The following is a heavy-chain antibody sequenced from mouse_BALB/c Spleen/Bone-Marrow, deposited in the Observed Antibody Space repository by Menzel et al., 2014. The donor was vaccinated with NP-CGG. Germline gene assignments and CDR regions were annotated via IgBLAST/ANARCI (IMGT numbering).Heavy chain of an antibody. J-gene: IGHJ3*01. D-gene: IGHD6-2*01. CDR1: DYTFTSYW. V-gene: IGHV1S81*02. CDR2: IDPSNGRS. Sequence: QVQLKHSGTELVQPGASVKLPCKASDYTFTSYWMHWMKQRPGQGLEWIGEIDPSNGRSNFNEKFNNKATLTVDKSSGTAYRQLNSLTSEDSAVYYCTRSAPFSPFVYWGRGTLVTVSA. CDR3: TRSAPFSPFVY.